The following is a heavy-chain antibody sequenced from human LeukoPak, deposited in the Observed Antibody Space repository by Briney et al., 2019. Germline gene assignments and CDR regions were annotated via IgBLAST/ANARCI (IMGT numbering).Heavy chain of an antibody. D-gene: IGHD3-16*01. V-gene: IGHV3-7*01. CDR2: IRRDGGVK. Sequence: GGSLRLSCAASGFDFSFYWMTWVRQAPGKGLEWVANIRRDGGVKNYMDSVKGRFTISRDNSKNTLYLQMNSLRAEDTAMYYCAREGVPDAFDIWGQGTMVTVSS. CDR1: GFDFSFYW. CDR3: AREGVPDAFDI. J-gene: IGHJ3*02.